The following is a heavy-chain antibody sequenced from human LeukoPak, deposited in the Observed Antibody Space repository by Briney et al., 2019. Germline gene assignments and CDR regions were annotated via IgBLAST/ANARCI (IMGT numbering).Heavy chain of an antibody. Sequence: GESLKISCKASGYSFSSYWIAWVLQMPGKGLEWMGIIYPGDSTTRYSPSFQGQVTISADKSVITAHLQWRSLKASDTAIYYCARHFRSLKAVADPYYFDSWGQGTLVTVSS. CDR2: IYPGDSTT. D-gene: IGHD6-19*01. V-gene: IGHV5-51*01. J-gene: IGHJ4*02. CDR3: ARHFRSLKAVADPYYFDS. CDR1: GYSFSSYW.